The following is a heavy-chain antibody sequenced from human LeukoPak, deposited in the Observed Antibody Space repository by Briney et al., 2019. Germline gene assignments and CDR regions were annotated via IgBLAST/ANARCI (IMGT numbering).Heavy chain of an antibody. CDR3: AKAEVPAAIGYFQH. J-gene: IGHJ1*01. D-gene: IGHD2-2*01. V-gene: IGHV3-30*18. CDR1: GFTFSSYG. Sequence: GGSLRLSCAASGFTFSSYGMHWVPQAPGKGLEWVAVISYDGSNKYYADSVKGRFTISRDNSKNTLYLQMNSLRAEDTAVYYFAKAEVPAAIGYFQHWGQGTLVTVSS. CDR2: ISYDGSNK.